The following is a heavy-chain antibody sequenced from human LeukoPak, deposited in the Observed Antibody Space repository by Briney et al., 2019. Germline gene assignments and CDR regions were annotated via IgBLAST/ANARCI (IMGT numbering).Heavy chain of an antibody. CDR2: TYYRSKWST. J-gene: IGHJ4*02. CDR1: GDSVSSNSAA. D-gene: IGHD3-22*01. CDR3: ARELYYYDSSGYWSRPFDY. V-gene: IGHV6-1*01. Sequence: SQTLSLTCAISGDSVSSNSAAWNWIRQSPSRGLEWLGRTYYRSKWSTYYAVSVKSRISINRDTSKNQISLQLNSVTPEDTAVYYCARELYYYDSSGYWSRPFDYWGQGTLVTVSS.